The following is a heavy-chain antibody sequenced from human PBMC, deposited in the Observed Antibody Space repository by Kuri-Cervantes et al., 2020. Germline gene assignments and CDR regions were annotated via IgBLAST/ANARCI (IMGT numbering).Heavy chain of an antibody. CDR3: ATGEWLSAVGAFDY. CDR1: GFTFSSYA. J-gene: IGHJ4*02. Sequence: GGSLRLSCGASGFTFSSYAMSWVRQAPGKGLEWVSAISGSGGSTYYADSVKGRFTISRDNSKNTLYLQMNSLRAEDTAVYYCATGEWLSAVGAFDYWGQGTLVTVSS. CDR2: ISGSGGST. V-gene: IGHV3-23*01. D-gene: IGHD3-3*01.